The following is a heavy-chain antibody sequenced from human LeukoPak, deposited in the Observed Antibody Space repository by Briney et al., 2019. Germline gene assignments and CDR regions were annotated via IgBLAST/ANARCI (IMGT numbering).Heavy chain of an antibody. CDR3: ARLRITVVRGVIPDY. Sequence: KPSDTLSLTCAVYGGSFSGYYWSWIRQPPGKGLEWIGEINHSGSTNYNPSLKSRVTISVDTSKNQFSLKLSSVTAADTAVYYCARLRITVVRGVIPDYWGQGTLVTVSS. CDR1: GGSFSGYY. V-gene: IGHV4-34*01. J-gene: IGHJ4*02. CDR2: INHSGST. D-gene: IGHD3-10*01.